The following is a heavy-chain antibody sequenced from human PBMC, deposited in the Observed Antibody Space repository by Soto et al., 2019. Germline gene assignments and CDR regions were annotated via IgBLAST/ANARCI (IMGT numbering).Heavy chain of an antibody. CDR2: INHSGST. CDR1: GGSFSGYY. V-gene: IGHV4-34*01. D-gene: IGHD1-1*01. J-gene: IGHJ5*02. CDR3: AREGKTWYSNWFDP. Sequence: SETLSLTCAVYGGSFSGYYWSWIRQPPGKGLEWIGEINHSGSTNYNPSLKSRVTISVDTSKNQFSLKLSSVTAADTAVYYCAREGKTWYSNWFDPWGQGTLVTSPQ.